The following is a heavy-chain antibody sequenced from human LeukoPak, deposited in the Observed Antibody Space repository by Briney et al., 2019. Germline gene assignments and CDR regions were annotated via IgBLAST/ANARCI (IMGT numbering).Heavy chain of an antibody. V-gene: IGHV3-23*01. Sequence: PGGSLRLSCAASGFTFSSYAMSWVRQASGKGLEWVSAISGSGGSTYYADSVKGRFTISRDNSKNTLYLQMNSLRAEDTAVYYCARVYYYDSSGYFGYWGQGTLVTVSS. J-gene: IGHJ4*02. CDR3: ARVYYYDSSGYFGY. CDR1: GFTFSSYA. CDR2: ISGSGGST. D-gene: IGHD3-22*01.